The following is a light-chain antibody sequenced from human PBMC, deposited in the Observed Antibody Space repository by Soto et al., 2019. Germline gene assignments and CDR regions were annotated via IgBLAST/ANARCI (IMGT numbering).Light chain of an antibody. Sequence: IPLTQSPSSLSASVGDSVTITCRASQGITNYLAWYHQMPGRAPRLLVYDASTLQTGVPSRFSGSGSGTNFTLTISRLQPEDFATYYCQQLSSYPRTFGGGTKVDIK. CDR1: QGITNY. V-gene: IGKV1-9*01. CDR3: QQLSSYPRT. J-gene: IGKJ4*01. CDR2: DAS.